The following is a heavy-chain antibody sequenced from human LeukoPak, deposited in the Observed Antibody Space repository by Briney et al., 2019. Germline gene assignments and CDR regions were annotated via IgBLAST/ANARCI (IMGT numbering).Heavy chain of an antibody. J-gene: IGHJ3*01. CDR2: INWNSGVV. V-gene: IGHV3-9*01. D-gene: IGHD1/OR15-1a*01. CDR1: GFTFNDYA. CDR3: AKDLAVGTTPRVYAFDV. Sequence: PGRSLGLSCAGSGFTFNDYAMHWVRQVPGKGLEWVGGINWNSGVVAYGASVKGRSTISRDNARNSPYLQVDSLRFEDTALYYCAKDLAVGTTPRVYAFDVWGQGALVTVSS.